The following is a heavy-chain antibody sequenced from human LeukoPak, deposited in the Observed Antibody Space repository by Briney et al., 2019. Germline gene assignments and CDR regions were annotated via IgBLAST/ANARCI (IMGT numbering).Heavy chain of an antibody. J-gene: IGHJ3*02. CDR1: GGTFSSYA. Sequence: SVKVSCKASGGTFSSYAISWVRQAPGQGLEWMGRIIPILGIANYAQKLQGRVTITADKSTSTAYMELSSLRSEDTAVYYCASTGYSSSWYVAFDIWGQGTMVTVSS. V-gene: IGHV1-69*04. CDR2: IIPILGIA. D-gene: IGHD6-13*01. CDR3: ASTGYSSSWYVAFDI.